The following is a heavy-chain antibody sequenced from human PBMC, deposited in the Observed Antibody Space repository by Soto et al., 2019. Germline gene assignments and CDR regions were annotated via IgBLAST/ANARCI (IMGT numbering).Heavy chain of an antibody. Sequence: ASVKVSCKTSGDTFTDSSMHWVRQAPGQGLEWMGWINLNSGDTNYAEKFRGRVTMTRDTSIITAYMELRSLRSDDTAVYYCARDCPVLRYFDWLLHPYYYYGMDVWGQGTTVTVSS. V-gene: IGHV1-2*02. CDR3: ARDCPVLRYFDWLLHPYYYYGMDV. CDR1: GDTFTDSS. D-gene: IGHD3-9*01. J-gene: IGHJ6*02. CDR2: INLNSGDT.